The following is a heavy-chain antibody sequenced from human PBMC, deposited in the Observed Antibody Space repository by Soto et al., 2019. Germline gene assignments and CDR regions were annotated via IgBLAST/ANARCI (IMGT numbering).Heavy chain of an antibody. D-gene: IGHD5-18*01. CDR2: ISYDGSNK. CDR3: ARDRSDTAMVEALDY. V-gene: IGHV3-30-3*01. CDR1: GFTFSSYA. J-gene: IGHJ4*02. Sequence: GGSLRLSCAASGFTFSSYAMHWVRQAPGKGLEWVAVISYDGSNKYYADSVKGRFTISRDNSKNTLYLQMNSLRAEDTAVYYCARDRSDTAMVEALDYWGQGTLVTVSS.